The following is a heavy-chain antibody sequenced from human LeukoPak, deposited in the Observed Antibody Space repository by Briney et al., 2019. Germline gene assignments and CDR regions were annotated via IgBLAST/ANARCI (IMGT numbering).Heavy chain of an antibody. CDR2: IYIGGTT. CDR1: GFTVSSNY. V-gene: IGHV3-53*01. D-gene: IGHD5-18*01. J-gene: IGHJ4*02. CDR3: ASPSVDTAMAGWDY. Sequence: GGSLRLSCAASGFTVSSNYMSWVRQAPGEGVGCVSVIYIGGTTYYAESVTGRFPISRDNSKNTLYLQMNSLRAEDTAVYYCASPSVDTAMAGWDYWGQGTLVTVSS.